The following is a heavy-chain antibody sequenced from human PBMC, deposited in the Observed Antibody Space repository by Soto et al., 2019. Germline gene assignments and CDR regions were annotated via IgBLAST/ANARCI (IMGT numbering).Heavy chain of an antibody. Sequence: HPGGSLRLSCAVSGFTLSDYVIHWVRQAPGKGLVWVSRINTEGSSTTYADSVKGRFTVSRENAKNTVYLQMNSLRAEDTAVYYCAKDPGHSNLILESWGQGSLVTVSS. CDR2: INTEGSST. J-gene: IGHJ4*02. D-gene: IGHD4-4*01. V-gene: IGHV3-74*01. CDR3: AKDPGHSNLILES. CDR1: GFTLSDYV.